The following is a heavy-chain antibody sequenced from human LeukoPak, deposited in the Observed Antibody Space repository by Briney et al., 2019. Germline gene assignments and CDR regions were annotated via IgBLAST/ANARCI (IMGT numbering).Heavy chain of an antibody. CDR2: ISWNGATV. V-gene: IGHV3-9*01. D-gene: IGHD5-18*01. CDR3: ARVRGYSYGYFDY. CDR1: GFTFDDYA. J-gene: IGHJ4*02. Sequence: GRSLRLSCATSGFTFDDYAMHWVRQAPGKGLEWVSGISWNGATVGYVDSVEGRFTISRDNANNSLYLQMNSLRAEDTALYYCARVRGYSYGYFDYWGQGTLVTVSS.